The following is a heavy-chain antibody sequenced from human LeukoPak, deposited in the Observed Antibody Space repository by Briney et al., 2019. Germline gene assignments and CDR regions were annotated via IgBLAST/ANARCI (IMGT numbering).Heavy chain of an antibody. CDR2: IIPIFGTA. J-gene: IGHJ4*02. CDR1: GGTFSSYA. CDR3: ASSRRGSYGYFLYFDY. Sequence: SVTVSCKASGGTFSSYAISWVRQAPGQGLEWMGGIIPIFGTANYAQKFQGRVTITADESTSTAYMELSSLRSEDTAVYYCASSRRGSYGYFLYFDYWGQGTLVTVSS. D-gene: IGHD5-18*01. V-gene: IGHV1-69*13.